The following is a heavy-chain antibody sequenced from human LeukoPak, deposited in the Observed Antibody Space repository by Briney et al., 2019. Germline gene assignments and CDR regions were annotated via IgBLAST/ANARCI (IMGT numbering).Heavy chain of an antibody. V-gene: IGHV3-11*05. CDR3: ARVRGSSSWYDH. Sequence: KAGGSLRLSCAASGFTFSEYYMSWIRQAPGKGLEWISYIPSSSSFTTYADSVRGRFTISRDNAKNSLYLQMNSLRDEDTAVYYCARVRGSSSWYDHWGQGTLVTVSS. CDR1: GFTFSEYY. CDR2: IPSSSSFT. D-gene: IGHD6-13*01. J-gene: IGHJ5*02.